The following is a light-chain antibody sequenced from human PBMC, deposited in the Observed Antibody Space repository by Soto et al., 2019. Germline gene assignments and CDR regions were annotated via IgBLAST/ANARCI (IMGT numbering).Light chain of an antibody. CDR2: GAS. V-gene: IGKV3-15*01. CDR1: QSISDT. CDR3: QQYVMPPFT. Sequence: EIVMTQSPATLSVSPGGRATLSCRASQSISDTLAWYQQKPGQAPRLLIHGASTRATGFPARFNGGGSGTEFTLTINTLEPEDFAVYYCQQYVMPPFTFGQGTKVDIK. J-gene: IGKJ2*01.